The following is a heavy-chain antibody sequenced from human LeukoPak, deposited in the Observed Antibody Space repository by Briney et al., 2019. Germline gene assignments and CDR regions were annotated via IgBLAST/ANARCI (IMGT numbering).Heavy chain of an antibody. V-gene: IGHV3-23*01. CDR1: GFTFSSYA. CDR3: AKVAYYDFWSGYYPPIDY. D-gene: IGHD3-3*01. Sequence: GGSLRLSCAASGFTFSSYAMSWVRQAPGKGLEWVSAISGSGGSTCYADSVKGRFTISRDNSKNTLYLQMNSLRAEDTAVYYCAKVAYYDFWSGYYPPIDYWGQGTLVTVSS. J-gene: IGHJ4*02. CDR2: ISGSGGST.